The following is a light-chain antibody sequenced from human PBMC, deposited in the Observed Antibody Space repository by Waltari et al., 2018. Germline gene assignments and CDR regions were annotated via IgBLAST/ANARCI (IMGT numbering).Light chain of an antibody. V-gene: IGKV3-15*01. CDR2: GAS. CDR1: QSVTTN. J-gene: IGKJ1*01. CDR3: QQYNDWPPWT. Sequence: EIVMTQSPASLSLSPGERVTLSCRASQSVTTNLAWYQQKPGQAPRLLIYGASTRAAGIPARFSGSGSGTEFTLTISGLQSEDFAFYYCQQYNDWPPWTFGQGTKVE.